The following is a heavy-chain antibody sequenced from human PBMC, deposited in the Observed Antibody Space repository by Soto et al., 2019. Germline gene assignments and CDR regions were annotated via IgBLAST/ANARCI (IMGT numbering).Heavy chain of an antibody. Sequence: QVQLVQSGAEVKKPGSSVKVSCKASGGTFSSYTISWVRQAPGQGLEWMGRIIPILGIANHAQKFQGRVTXXADKSTSTAYMELSSLRSEDTAVYYCASRYDSSDYWGQGTLVTVSS. CDR1: GGTFSSYT. V-gene: IGHV1-69*02. D-gene: IGHD3-22*01. J-gene: IGHJ4*02. CDR3: ASRYDSSDY. CDR2: IIPILGIA.